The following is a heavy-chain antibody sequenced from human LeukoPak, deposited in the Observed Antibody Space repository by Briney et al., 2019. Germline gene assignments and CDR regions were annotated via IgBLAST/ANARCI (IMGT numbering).Heavy chain of an antibody. CDR3: ARDFSLLWFGELIAWFDP. CDR2: INWNGGST. Sequence: PGGSLRLSCAASGFTFDDYGMSWVRQAPGKGLEWVSGINWNGGSTGYADSVKGRFTISRDNAKNSLYLQMNSLRAEDTALYYCARDFSLLWFGELIAWFDPWGQGTLVTVSS. V-gene: IGHV3-20*04. J-gene: IGHJ5*02. D-gene: IGHD3-10*01. CDR1: GFTFDDYG.